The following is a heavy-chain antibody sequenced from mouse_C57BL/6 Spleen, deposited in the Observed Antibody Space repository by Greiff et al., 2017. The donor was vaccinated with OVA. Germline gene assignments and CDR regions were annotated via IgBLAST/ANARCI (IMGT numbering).Heavy chain of an antibody. D-gene: IGHD1-1*01. V-gene: IGHV1-15*01. J-gene: IGHJ1*03. CDR3: TRRGSSHWYFDV. CDR2: IDPETGGT. CDR1: GYTFTDYE. Sequence: QVQLQQSGAELVRPGASVTLSCKASGYTFTDYEMHWVKQTPVHGLAWIGAIDPETGGTAYNQKFKGKAILTADKSSSTAYMELRSLTSEDSAVYYCTRRGSSHWYFDVWGTGTTVTVSS.